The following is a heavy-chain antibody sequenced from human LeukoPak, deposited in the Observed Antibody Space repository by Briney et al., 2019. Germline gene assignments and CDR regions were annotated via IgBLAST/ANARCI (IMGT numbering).Heavy chain of an antibody. V-gene: IGHV3-74*01. D-gene: IGHD4-17*01. J-gene: IGHJ4*02. CDR2: VNSDGSST. Sequence: GGSLRLSCAASGFTFSSYWMHWVRQAPGKGLVWVSRVNSDGSSTSYADSVKGRFTISRDNAKYTLYLQMNSLRAEDTSVYYCARDPGDGDYGYWGQGTLVTVSS. CDR1: GFTFSSYW. CDR3: ARDPGDGDYGY.